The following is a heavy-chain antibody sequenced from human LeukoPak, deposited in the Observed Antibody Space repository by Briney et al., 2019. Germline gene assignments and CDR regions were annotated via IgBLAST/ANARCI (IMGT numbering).Heavy chain of an antibody. J-gene: IGHJ4*02. D-gene: IGHD6-19*01. V-gene: IGHV3-9*01. Sequence: PGRSLRRSCAASGFTFDDYAMHWVRQAPGKGLEWVSGISWNSGSIGYADSVKGRFTISRDNAKNSLYLQMNSLRAEDTALYYCAKDSAVAGLDYWGQGTLVTVSS. CDR3: AKDSAVAGLDY. CDR1: GFTFDDYA. CDR2: ISWNSGSI.